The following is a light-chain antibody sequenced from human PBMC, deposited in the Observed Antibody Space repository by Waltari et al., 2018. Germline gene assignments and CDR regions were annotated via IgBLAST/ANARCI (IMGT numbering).Light chain of an antibody. J-gene: IGLJ3*02. V-gene: IGLV6-57*04. Sequence: NFMLTQPHSVSESPGKTVTISCTRSSGSIASNYVQCYQQRPGSAPSTVIYENNQRPAGVSDQFSGSIDSSSNSAPLTISGLKAEDEADYYCQSYYGTDWVFGGGTKLTVL. CDR2: ENN. CDR1: SGSIASNY. CDR3: QSYYGTDWV.